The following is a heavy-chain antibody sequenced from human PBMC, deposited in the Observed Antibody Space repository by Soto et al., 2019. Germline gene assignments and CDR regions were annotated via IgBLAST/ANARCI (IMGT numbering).Heavy chain of an antibody. Sequence: GGSLTLSCAAPGFTFSLYAMILVRQAPGKGLEWVSSVSSVSSYIYSADSLKGRFTISRDDAKNSLYPQMNSPRADDTAIYYCVRARATDSRPDYWGQGSLVTVS. V-gene: IGHV3-21*01. CDR1: GFTFSLYA. CDR2: VSSVSSYI. CDR3: VRARATDSRPDY. D-gene: IGHD3-22*01. J-gene: IGHJ4*02.